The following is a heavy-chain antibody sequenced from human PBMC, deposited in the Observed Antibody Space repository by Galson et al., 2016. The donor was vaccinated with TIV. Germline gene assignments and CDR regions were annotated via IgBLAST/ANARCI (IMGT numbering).Heavy chain of an antibody. CDR1: GYTLSSYS. Sequence: SVKVSCKASGYTLSSYSISWVRQAPGQGLEWMGWISGYNGNKNYAQKFQDRVTMTTGTSTNTAYMELRSLRSDDTAVYYCARVPTKTFDFWSGFDNSFCMDVWGKGTTVTVSS. D-gene: IGHD3-3*01. V-gene: IGHV1-18*01. J-gene: IGHJ6*04. CDR3: ARVPTKTFDFWSGFDNSFCMDV. CDR2: ISGYNGNK.